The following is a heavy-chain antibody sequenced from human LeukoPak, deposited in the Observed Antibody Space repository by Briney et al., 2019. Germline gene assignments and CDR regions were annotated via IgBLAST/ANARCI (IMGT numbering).Heavy chain of an antibody. D-gene: IGHD3-10*01. CDR2: FDPEDGET. J-gene: IGHJ4*02. Sequence: ASVKVSCKVSGYTLTELSMHWVRQAPGKGLEWMGGFDPEDGETIYAQKFQGRVTMTEDTSTDTAYMELSSLRSEDTAVYYCATKYYYGSGSLNDYWGQGTLVTVSP. CDR1: GYTLTELS. CDR3: ATKYYYGSGSLNDY. V-gene: IGHV1-24*01.